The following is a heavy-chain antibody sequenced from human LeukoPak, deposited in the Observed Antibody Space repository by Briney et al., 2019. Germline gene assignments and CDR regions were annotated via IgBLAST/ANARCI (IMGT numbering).Heavy chain of an antibody. D-gene: IGHD3-9*01. V-gene: IGHV4-34*01. CDR1: GGFFSGYY. CDR2: INHSGST. CDR3: ARGCFNVLRYFDWAHAFDI. Sequence: SETLSLTCAVYGGFFSGYYWSWTRQPPGKGLEWIGEINHSGSTNYNPSLKSRVTISVDTSKNQFSLKLSSVTAADTAVYYCARGCFNVLRYFDWAHAFDIWGQGTMVTVSS. J-gene: IGHJ3*02.